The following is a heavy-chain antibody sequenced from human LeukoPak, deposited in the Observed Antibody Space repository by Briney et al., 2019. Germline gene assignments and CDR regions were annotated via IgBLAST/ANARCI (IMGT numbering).Heavy chain of an antibody. CDR3: ASVIAASGTRNWYFDL. D-gene: IGHD6-13*01. CDR2: INPNSGDT. J-gene: IGHJ2*01. V-gene: IGHV1-2*04. Sequence: ASVKVSCKASGYTFTSYGISWVRQAPGQGLEWMGWINPNSGDTNYAQKFQGWVTMTRDTSISTAYMELSRLRSDDTAVYFCASVIAASGTRNWYFDLWGRGTLVTVSS. CDR1: GYTFTSYG.